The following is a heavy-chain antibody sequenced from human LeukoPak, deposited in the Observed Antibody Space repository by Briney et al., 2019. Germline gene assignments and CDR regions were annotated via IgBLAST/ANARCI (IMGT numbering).Heavy chain of an antibody. J-gene: IGHJ4*02. CDR3: ARENSSGWYYFDY. Sequence: GGSLRLSCAASGFTVSSNYMSWVRQAPGKGLEWVSVIYSGGSTYYADSVKGRFTISRDNSKNTLYLQINSLRAEDTAVYYCARENSSGWYYFDYWGQGTLVTVSS. D-gene: IGHD6-19*01. CDR1: GFTVSSNY. V-gene: IGHV3-53*01. CDR2: IYSGGST.